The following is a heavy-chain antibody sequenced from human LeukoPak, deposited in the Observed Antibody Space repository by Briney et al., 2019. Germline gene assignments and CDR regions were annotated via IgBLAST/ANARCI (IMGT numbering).Heavy chain of an antibody. V-gene: IGHV4-4*07. CDR3: AREREGRPYNYGFLDS. CDR1: GGSISGYY. J-gene: IGHJ4*02. CDR2: IFGSGST. Sequence: SETLSLTCTVSGGSISGYYWSWIRQPAGKGLEWLGRIFGSGSTNYNLSLTGRVSISVDKSRTQFSLNLSSLTAADTAVYYCAREREGRPYNYGFLDSWGQGRLVTVSS. D-gene: IGHD5-18*01.